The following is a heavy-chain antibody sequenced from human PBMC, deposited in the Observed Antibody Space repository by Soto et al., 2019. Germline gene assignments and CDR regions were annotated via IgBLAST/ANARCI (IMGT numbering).Heavy chain of an antibody. V-gene: IGHV3-7*01. D-gene: IGHD4-4*01. CDR2: IKQDGSEK. CDR1: GFTFSSYW. J-gene: IGHJ4*02. Sequence: GGSLRLSCAASGFTFSSYWMSWVRQAPGKGLEWVANIKQDGSEKYYVDSVKGRFTISRDNAKISLYLQMNSLRAEDTAVYYCASSVADYIDFDYWGQGTLVTVSS. CDR3: ASSVADYIDFDY.